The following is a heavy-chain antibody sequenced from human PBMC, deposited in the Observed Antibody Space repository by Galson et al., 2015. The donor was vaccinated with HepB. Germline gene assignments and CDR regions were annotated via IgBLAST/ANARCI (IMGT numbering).Heavy chain of an antibody. J-gene: IGHJ3*02. D-gene: IGHD1-26*01. V-gene: IGHV4-34*01. CDR1: GGSFSGYY. CDR3: ARAFIWVGATSYDAFDI. CDR2: INHSGST. Sequence: SETLSLTCAVYGGSFSGYYWSWIRQPPGKGLEWIGEINHSGSTNYNPSLKRRVTISVDTSKNQFSLKLSSVTAADTAVYYCARAFIWVGATSYDAFDIWGQGTMVTVSS.